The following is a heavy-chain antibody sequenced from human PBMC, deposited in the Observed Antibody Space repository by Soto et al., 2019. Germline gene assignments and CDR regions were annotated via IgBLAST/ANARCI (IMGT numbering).Heavy chain of an antibody. Sequence: GESLKISCKGSGYSFTSHWIGWVRQMPGKGLEWMGIIYPGDSDTRYSPSFQGQVTISADKSISTAYLQWSSLKASDTAMYYCARSLARYYGSGIFYYYGMDVWGQGTTVTVSS. CDR3: ARSLARYYGSGIFYYYGMDV. V-gene: IGHV5-51*01. CDR2: IYPGDSDT. J-gene: IGHJ6*02. CDR1: GYSFTSHW. D-gene: IGHD3-10*01.